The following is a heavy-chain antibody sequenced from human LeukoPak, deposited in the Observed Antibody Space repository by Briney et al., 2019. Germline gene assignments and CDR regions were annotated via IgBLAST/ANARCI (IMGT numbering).Heavy chain of an antibody. J-gene: IGHJ6*03. V-gene: IGHV4-59*11. CDR3: ATLRALYDTSGYDHYYMDV. CDR2: VYYRRST. CDR1: RGSISRHY. D-gene: IGHD3-22*01. Sequence: SEALSLTSAVPRGSISRHYWSWIRQTPGSGLWRIGHVYYRRSTNYSPSLKSRVTVSVDTSKSQFSLNLSSVTAADTAVYYCATLRALYDTSGYDHYYMDVWGKGTTVTVSS.